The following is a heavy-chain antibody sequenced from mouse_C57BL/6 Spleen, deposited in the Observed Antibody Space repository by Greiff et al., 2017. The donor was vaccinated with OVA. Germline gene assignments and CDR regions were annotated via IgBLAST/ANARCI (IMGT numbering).Heavy chain of an antibody. V-gene: IGHV1-52*01. CDR3: ARRGITTVVATEAMDY. Sequence: QVQLQQPGAELVRPGSSVKLSCKASGYTFTSYWMQWVKQRPIQGLEWIGNIDPSDSETHYNQKFKDKATLTVDKSSSTAYMQLNSLTSEDSAVYYCARRGITTVVATEAMDYWGQGTSVTVSS. CDR2: IDPSDSET. J-gene: IGHJ4*01. CDR1: GYTFTSYW. D-gene: IGHD1-1*01.